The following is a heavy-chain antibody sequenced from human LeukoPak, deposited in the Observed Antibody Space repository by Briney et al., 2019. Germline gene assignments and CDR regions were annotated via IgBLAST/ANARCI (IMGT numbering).Heavy chain of an antibody. D-gene: IGHD3-10*01. V-gene: IGHV1-69*13. J-gene: IGHJ4*02. CDR1: GGTFSSYA. CDR2: IIPIFGTA. CDR3: ARENRATMVRGVMVSPFDY. Sequence: EASVKVSCKASGGTFSSYAISWVRQAPGQGLEWMGGIIPIFGTANYAQKFQGRVTITADESTSTAYMELSSLRSEDTAVYYCARENRATMVRGVMVSPFDYWGQGTLVTVSS.